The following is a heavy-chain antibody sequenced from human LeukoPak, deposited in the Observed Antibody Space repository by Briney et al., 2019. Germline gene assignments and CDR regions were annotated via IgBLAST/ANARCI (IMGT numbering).Heavy chain of an antibody. CDR1: GFTFSSYA. CDR3: ARGLDFWSGYSGYMDV. CDR2: ISSNGGST. Sequence: GGSLRLSCAASGFTFSSYAMHWVRQDPGKGLEYVSAISSNGGSTYYANSVKGRFTISRDNSRNTLYLQMGSLRAEDMAVYYCARGLDFWSGYSGYMDVWGKGTTVTVS. D-gene: IGHD3-3*01. V-gene: IGHV3-64*01. J-gene: IGHJ6*03.